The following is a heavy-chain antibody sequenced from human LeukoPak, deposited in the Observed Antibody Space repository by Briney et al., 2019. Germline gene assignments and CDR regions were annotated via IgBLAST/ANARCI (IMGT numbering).Heavy chain of an antibody. CDR1: GYTFTSYY. Sequence: ASVKVSCKASGYTFTSYYIHWVRQAPGEGLEWMGIINPSGGSTSYAQKFQGRVTMTRDMSTSTVYMELSSLRSEDTAVYYCARVGSPYYYYYMDVWGKGTTVTISS. CDR2: INPSGGST. CDR3: ARVGSPYYYYYMDV. D-gene: IGHD3-16*01. V-gene: IGHV1-46*01. J-gene: IGHJ6*03.